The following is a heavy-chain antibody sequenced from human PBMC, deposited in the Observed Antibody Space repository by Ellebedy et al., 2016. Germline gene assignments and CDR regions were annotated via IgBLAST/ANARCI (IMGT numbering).Heavy chain of an antibody. CDR2: INPNSGGT. V-gene: IGHV1-2*02. D-gene: IGHD3-9*01. J-gene: IGHJ6*02. CDR1: GYTFTGYY. Sequence: ASVKVSXKASGYTFTGYYMHWVRQAPGQGLEWMGWINPNSGGTNYAQKFQGRVTMTRDTSISTAYMELSRLRSDDTAVYYCARAVLNSYYYGMDVWGQGTTVTVSS. CDR3: ARAVLNSYYYGMDV.